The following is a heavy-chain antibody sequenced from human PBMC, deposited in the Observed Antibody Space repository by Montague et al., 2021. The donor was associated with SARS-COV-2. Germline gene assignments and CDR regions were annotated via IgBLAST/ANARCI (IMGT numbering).Heavy chain of an antibody. J-gene: IGHJ3*02. CDR1: GGSISSGGYY. V-gene: IGHV4-31*03. Sequence: TLSLTCTVSGGSISSGGYYWSWIRQHPGKGLEWIGYIYYSGGTYYNPSLKSRVTISVDTSKNQFSLKLSSVTAADTAVYYRASARITMIVVVDAFDIWGQGTMVTVSS. CDR3: ASARITMIVVVDAFDI. D-gene: IGHD3-22*01. CDR2: IYYSGGT.